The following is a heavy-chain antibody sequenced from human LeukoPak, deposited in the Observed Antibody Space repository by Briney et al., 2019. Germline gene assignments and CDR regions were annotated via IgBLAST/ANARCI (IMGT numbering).Heavy chain of an antibody. J-gene: IGHJ4*02. CDR3: ARDRRYDSSGYYYA. V-gene: IGHV1-69*13. CDR2: IIPIFGTP. Sequence: ASVKVSCKASGGTFSSFAISWVRQAPGQGLEWMGGIIPIFGTPNYAQKFQGRVTIIADESTSTAYMELRSLRSEDTAVYYCARDRRYDSSGYYYAWGQGTLVTVSS. CDR1: GGTFSSFA. D-gene: IGHD3-22*01.